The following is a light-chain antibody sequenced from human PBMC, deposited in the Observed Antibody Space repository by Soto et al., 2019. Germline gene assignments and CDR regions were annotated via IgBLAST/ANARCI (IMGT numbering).Light chain of an antibody. CDR1: SSDVGGYKY. Sequence: QSALTQPRSVSGSPGQSVTISCTGTSSDVGGYKYVSWYQQHPGKAPKFMIYDVSRRPSGVPDRFSGSKSGTTASLTISGLQAEDEADYYCCSYAGSYTVVFGGGTKVTVL. V-gene: IGLV2-11*01. CDR2: DVS. J-gene: IGLJ3*02. CDR3: CSYAGSYTVV.